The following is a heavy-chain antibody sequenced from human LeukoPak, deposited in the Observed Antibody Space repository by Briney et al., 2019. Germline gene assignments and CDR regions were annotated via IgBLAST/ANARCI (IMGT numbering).Heavy chain of an antibody. V-gene: IGHV3-21*01. CDR2: ISSSSSYI. CDR3: ARGRLLLWFGELSPHFDY. D-gene: IGHD3-10*01. Sequence: PGGSLRLSCAASGFAFSSYSMNWVRQAPGKGLEWVSSISSSSSYIYYADSVKGRFTISRDNAKNSLYLQMNSLRAEDTAVYYCARGRLLLWFGELSPHFDYWGQGTLVTVSS. J-gene: IGHJ4*02. CDR1: GFAFSSYS.